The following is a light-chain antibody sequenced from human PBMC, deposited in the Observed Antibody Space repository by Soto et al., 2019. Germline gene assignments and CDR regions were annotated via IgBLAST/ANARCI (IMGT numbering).Light chain of an antibody. V-gene: IGLV2-8*01. CDR3: NSYAGSNNHVV. CDR1: SSDVGGYQY. Sequence: QSALTQPPSASGSPGQSVTISCTGTSSDVGGYQYVSWYQQNPGKDPKLMIYEVFRRPSGVPDRFSGAKSGNTASLTVSGLQSDAWSVYYCNSYAGSNNHVVLGGGTKLTDL. CDR2: EVF. J-gene: IGLJ2*01.